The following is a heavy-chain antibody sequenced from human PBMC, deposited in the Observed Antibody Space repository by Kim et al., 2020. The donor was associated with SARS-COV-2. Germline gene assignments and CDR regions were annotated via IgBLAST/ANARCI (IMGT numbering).Heavy chain of an antibody. J-gene: IGHJ5*02. CDR3: ARDLRRAAAGSSNWFDP. Sequence: SETLSLTCTVSGGSISSYYWSWIRQPPGKGLEWIGYIYYSGSTNYNPSLKSRVTISVDTSKNQFSLKLSSVTAADTAVYYCARDLRRAAAGSSNWFDPWGQGTLVTVSS. CDR1: GGSISSYY. CDR2: IYYSGST. D-gene: IGHD6-13*01. V-gene: IGHV4-59*01.